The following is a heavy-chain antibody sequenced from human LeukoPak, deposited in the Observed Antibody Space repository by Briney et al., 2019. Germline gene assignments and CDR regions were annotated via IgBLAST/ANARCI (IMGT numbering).Heavy chain of an antibody. CDR1: GFTFSSYA. V-gene: IGHV3-23*01. CDR2: ISGSGGST. D-gene: IGHD6-13*01. CDR3: AKDFQQLPHTSIFDY. J-gene: IGHJ4*02. Sequence: GGSLRLSCAASGFTFSSYAMSWVRQAPGKGLEWVSAISGSGGSTYYADSVKGRFTISRDNSKNTLYLQMNSLRAEDTAVYYCAKDFQQLPHTSIFDYWGQGTLVTVSS.